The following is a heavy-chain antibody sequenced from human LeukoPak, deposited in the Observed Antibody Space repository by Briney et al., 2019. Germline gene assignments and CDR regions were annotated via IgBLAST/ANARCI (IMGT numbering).Heavy chain of an antibody. Sequence: VSVIVSCKASGYTFTAYYMHWVRQAPGQGLEWMGRINPNSGGTNYAQKFQGRVTMTRDTSISTAYMEVSRLRSDDTAVYYCARPRSVSGSYSHFGYWGQGTLVTVSS. CDR1: GYTFTAYY. V-gene: IGHV1-2*06. CDR2: INPNSGGT. D-gene: IGHD1-26*01. CDR3: ARPRSVSGSYSHFGY. J-gene: IGHJ4*02.